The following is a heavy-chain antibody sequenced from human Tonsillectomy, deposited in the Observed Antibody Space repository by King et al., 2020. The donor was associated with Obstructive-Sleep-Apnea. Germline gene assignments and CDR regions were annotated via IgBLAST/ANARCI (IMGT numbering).Heavy chain of an antibody. CDR1: GFTFSSYS. J-gene: IGHJ6*02. CDR2: ISSSSSYI. V-gene: IGHV3-21*01. CDR3: ARDHGYSSSRGYYGMDV. D-gene: IGHD6-13*01. Sequence: QLVQSGGGLVKPGGSLRLSCAASGFTFSSYSMHWVRQAPGKGLEWVSCISSSSSYIYYADSVKGRFTIPRDNAKNSLYLQMNSLRAEDTAVYYCARDHGYSSSRGYYGMDVWGQGTTVTVSS.